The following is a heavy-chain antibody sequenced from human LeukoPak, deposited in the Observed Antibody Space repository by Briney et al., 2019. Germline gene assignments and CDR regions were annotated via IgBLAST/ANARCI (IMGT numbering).Heavy chain of an antibody. Sequence: TSETLSLTCAVYGGSFSGYYWSWIRQPPGKGLEWIGEINHSGSTNYNPSLKSRVTISVDTSKNQFSLKLSSVTAADTAVYYCARPVLPYLDDAFDIWGQGTMVTVSS. D-gene: IGHD2-2*01. CDR2: INHSGST. V-gene: IGHV4-34*01. CDR1: GGSFSGYY. J-gene: IGHJ3*02. CDR3: ARPVLPYLDDAFDI.